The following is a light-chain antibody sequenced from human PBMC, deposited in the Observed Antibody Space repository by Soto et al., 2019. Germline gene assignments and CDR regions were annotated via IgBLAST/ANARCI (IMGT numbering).Light chain of an antibody. Sequence: EIVLTQSPATLSLSPGERATLSCRASQSVSSYLAWYQQKPGQAPRLLIYDASNRATGIPARFSGSGSGTDFTLTISSLEPEDFALYYCQQRSNWPQGFTFGPGTKVDIK. CDR3: QQRSNWPQGFT. V-gene: IGKV3-11*01. J-gene: IGKJ3*01. CDR1: QSVSSY. CDR2: DAS.